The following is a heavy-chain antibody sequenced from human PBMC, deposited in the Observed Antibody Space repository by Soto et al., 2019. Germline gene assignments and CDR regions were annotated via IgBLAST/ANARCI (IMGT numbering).Heavy chain of an antibody. J-gene: IGHJ5*02. CDR1: GGSISSGGYY. Sequence: QVQLQESGPGRVKPSQTLSLTCTVSGGSISSGGYYWSWIRQHPGKGLEWIGYIYYSGSTYYNPSLKRRVTITVDTSKNQFSLKLSSVTAADTAVYYCARDYGDYQGADWFDPWGQGTLVTVSS. D-gene: IGHD4-17*01. V-gene: IGHV4-31*03. CDR3: ARDYGDYQGADWFDP. CDR2: IYYSGST.